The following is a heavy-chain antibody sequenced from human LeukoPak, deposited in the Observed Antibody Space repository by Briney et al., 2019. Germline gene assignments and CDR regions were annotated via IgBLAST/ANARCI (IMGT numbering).Heavy chain of an antibody. V-gene: IGHV1-2*02. J-gene: IGHJ6*03. CDR1: GYTFAGYY. D-gene: IGHD3-3*01. CDR2: INPNSGGT. Sequence: ASVKVSCKASGYTFAGYYMHWVRQAPGQGLEWMGWINPNSGGTNYAQKFQGRVTMTRDTSISTAYMKLSRLRSDDTAVYYCASNVYDFWSGYEPLYYYYYYMDVWGKGTTVTVSS. CDR3: ASNVYDFWSGYEPLYYYYYYMDV.